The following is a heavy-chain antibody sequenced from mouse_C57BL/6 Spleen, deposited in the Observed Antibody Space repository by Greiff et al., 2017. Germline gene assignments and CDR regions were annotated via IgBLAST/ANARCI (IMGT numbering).Heavy chain of an antibody. CDR1: GYTFTDYN. CDR3: ARKGEPYDYDGYAMDY. CDR2: INPNNGGT. Sequence: VQLQQSGPELVKPGASVKMSCKASGYTFTDYNMHWVKQSHGKSLEWIGYINPNNGGTSYNQKFKGKATLTVNKSSSTAYMELRSLTSEDSAVYYCARKGEPYDYDGYAMDYWGQGTSVTVSS. V-gene: IGHV1-22*01. D-gene: IGHD2-4*01. J-gene: IGHJ4*01.